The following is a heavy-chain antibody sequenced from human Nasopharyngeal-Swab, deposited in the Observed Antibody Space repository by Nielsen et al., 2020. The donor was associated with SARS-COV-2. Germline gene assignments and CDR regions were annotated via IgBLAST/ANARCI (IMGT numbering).Heavy chain of an antibody. J-gene: IGHJ4*02. Sequence: GGSLRLSCAASGFTFSSYSMNWVRQAPGKGLEWVSYISSSSSTTYYADSVKGRFTISRDNAKNSLYLQMNSLRAEDTAVYYCARRRRYCSRGSCYLTYFDYWGQGTLVTVSS. CDR2: ISSSSSTT. CDR1: GFTFSSYS. CDR3: ARRRRYCSRGSCYLTYFDY. D-gene: IGHD2-15*01. V-gene: IGHV3-48*01.